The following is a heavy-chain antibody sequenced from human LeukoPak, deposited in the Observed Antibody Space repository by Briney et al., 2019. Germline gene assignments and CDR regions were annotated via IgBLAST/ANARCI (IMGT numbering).Heavy chain of an antibody. CDR2: IYYSGSST. V-gene: IGHV4-59*08. Sequence: SETLSLNCTVSGGSINSDYWSWVRQPPGKGLEWIGYIYYSGSSTNYNPSLKSRATISVDRSKNQFSLKLSSVTAADTAVYYCARQGHKLTLVDYYGMDVWGQGTTVTVSS. D-gene: IGHD1-26*01. J-gene: IGHJ6*02. CDR3: ARQGHKLTLVDYYGMDV. CDR1: GGSINSDY.